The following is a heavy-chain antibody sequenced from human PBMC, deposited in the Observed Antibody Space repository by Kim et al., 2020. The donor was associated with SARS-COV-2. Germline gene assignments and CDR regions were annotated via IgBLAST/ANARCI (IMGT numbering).Heavy chain of an antibody. J-gene: IGHJ5*02. D-gene: IGHD2-15*01. CDR1: GYTFTGYY. CDR3: ARGLGYCSGGSCYPNWFDP. V-gene: IGHV1-2*02. Sequence: ASVKVSCKASGYTFTGYYMHWVRQAPGQGLEWMGWINPNSGGTNYAQKFQGRVTMTRDTSISTAYMELSRLRSDDTAVYYCARGLGYCSGGSCYPNWFDPWGQGTLVTVSS. CDR2: INPNSGGT.